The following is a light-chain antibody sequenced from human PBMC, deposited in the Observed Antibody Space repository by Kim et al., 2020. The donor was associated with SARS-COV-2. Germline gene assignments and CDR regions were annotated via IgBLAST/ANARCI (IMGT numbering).Light chain of an antibody. J-gene: IGKJ4*01. CDR2: AAS. CDR3: QKSYSIRT. V-gene: IGKV1-39*01. CDR1: QDISSD. Sequence: SAAVGDSVTCSGRPSQDISSDLCWFQQESGQAPILLVFAASSLQSGVTSRFSASGSGSDFTLTIASLQPEDFASYYCQKSYSIRTFGGGTRVDIK.